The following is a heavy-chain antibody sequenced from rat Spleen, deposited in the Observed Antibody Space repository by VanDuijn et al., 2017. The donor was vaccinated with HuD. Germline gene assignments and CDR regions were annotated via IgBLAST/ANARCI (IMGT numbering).Heavy chain of an antibody. CDR1: GFTFSDYD. CDR2: ISPSGGNT. Sequence: EVQLVESGGGLVQPGRSLKLSCAASGFTFSDYDIHWIRQAPTKGLDWVASISPSGGNTYYRDSVKGRFTISRDNAKSTLYLQMDSLRSEDTATYYCVTDKTVAYYWYFDFWGPGTMVTVSS. CDR3: VTDKTVAYYWYFDF. J-gene: IGHJ1*01. D-gene: IGHD1-1*01. V-gene: IGHV5-19*01.